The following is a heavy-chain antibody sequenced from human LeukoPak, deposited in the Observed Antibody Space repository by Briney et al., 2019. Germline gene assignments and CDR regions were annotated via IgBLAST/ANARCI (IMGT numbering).Heavy chain of an antibody. CDR3: AXXXXXXXTSCYFQNWFDP. Sequence: GESLKISCKGSGYSFTSYWIGWVRQMPGKGLEWMGIIYPGDSDTRYSPSFQGQVTISADKSISTTYLQWSSLKASDTAMYYCAXXXXXXXTSCYFQNWFDPWGQGTLVTVSS. D-gene: IGHD2-2*01. CDR1: GYSFTSYW. CDR2: IYPGDSDT. V-gene: IGHV5-51*01. J-gene: IGHJ5*02.